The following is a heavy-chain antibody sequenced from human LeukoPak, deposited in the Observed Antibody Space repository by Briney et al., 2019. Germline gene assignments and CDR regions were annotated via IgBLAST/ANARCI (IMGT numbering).Heavy chain of an antibody. Sequence: PGRSLRLSCAASGFTFSSYGMHWVRQAPGKGLEWVAVISYDGSNKYYADSVKGRFTLSRDNSKNTLYLQMNSLRAEDTAVYYCAKESSSSYVDYWGQGTLVTVSS. D-gene: IGHD6-13*01. J-gene: IGHJ4*02. CDR1: GFTFSSYG. V-gene: IGHV3-30*18. CDR2: ISYDGSNK. CDR3: AKESSSSYVDY.